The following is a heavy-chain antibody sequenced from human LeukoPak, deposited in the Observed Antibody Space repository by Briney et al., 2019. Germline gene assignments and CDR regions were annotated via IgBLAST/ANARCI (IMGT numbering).Heavy chain of an antibody. V-gene: IGHV3-23*01. CDR1: GFTFSDYY. D-gene: IGHD3-16*02. J-gene: IGHJ4*02. Sequence: GGSLRLSCAASGFTFSDYYMSWIRQAPRKGLEWVSAISGVGGTTFYADSVKGRFTIARDNSKNTLYLQMNSLRAEDTAVYYCAKNPSYQGDSWGQGTLVTVSS. CDR3: AKNPSYQGDS. CDR2: ISGVGGTT.